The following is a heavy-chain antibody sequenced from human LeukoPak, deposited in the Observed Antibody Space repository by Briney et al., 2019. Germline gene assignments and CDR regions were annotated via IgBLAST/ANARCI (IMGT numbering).Heavy chain of an antibody. CDR1: GFTFSVYG. CDR3: AKPRGGYYFDY. V-gene: IGHV3-30*18. CDR2: ISHDGGNK. Sequence: GTSLRLSCAASGFTFSVYGMHWVRQGPGKGLEWVALISHDGGNKNYTDSVKGRFNISRDNSKNTVYLQMNSLRPEDTAVYYCAKPRGGYYFDYWGQGTLVTVSS. J-gene: IGHJ4*02. D-gene: IGHD3-3*01.